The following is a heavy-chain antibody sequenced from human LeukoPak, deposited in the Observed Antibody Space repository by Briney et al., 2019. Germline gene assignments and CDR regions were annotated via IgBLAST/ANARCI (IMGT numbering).Heavy chain of an antibody. D-gene: IGHD3-9*01. J-gene: IGHJ4*02. CDR1: GGSISSGSYY. V-gene: IGHV4-61*02. CDR3: ASSLYFDWLWDY. CDR2: IYTSGST. Sequence: PSQTLSLTCTVSGGSISSGSYYWSWIRQPAGKGLEWIGRIYTSGSTNYNPSLKSRVTISVDTSKNQFSLKLSSVTAADTAVYYCASSLYFDWLWDYWGQGTLVTVSS.